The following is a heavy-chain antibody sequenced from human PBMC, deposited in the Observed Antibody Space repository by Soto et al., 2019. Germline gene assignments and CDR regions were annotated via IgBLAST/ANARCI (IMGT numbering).Heavy chain of an antibody. CDR2: ISYDGSNK. CDR3: ARDIAAPERHSDAFDI. J-gene: IGHJ3*02. V-gene: IGHV3-30-3*01. D-gene: IGHD6-13*01. CDR1: GFTFSSYA. Sequence: GGSLRLSCAASGFTFSSYAVHWVRQAPGKGLEWVAVISYDGSNKYYADSVKGRFTTSRDNSKNTLYLQMNSLRAEDTAVYYCARDIAAPERHSDAFDIWGQGTMVTVSS.